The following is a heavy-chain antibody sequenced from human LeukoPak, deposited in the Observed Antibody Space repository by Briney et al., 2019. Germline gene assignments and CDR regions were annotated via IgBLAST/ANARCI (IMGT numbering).Heavy chain of an antibody. V-gene: IGHV4-39*01. CDR1: GGSISSSSYY. Sequence: NPSETLSLTCTVSGGSISSSSYYWGWIRQPPGKGLEWIGSIYYSGSTYYNPSLKSRVTISVDTSKNQFSLKLSSVTAADTAVYYCARHDWMADDAFDIWGQGTMVTVSS. CDR2: IYYSGST. J-gene: IGHJ3*02. CDR3: ARHDWMADDAFDI. D-gene: IGHD2-21*01.